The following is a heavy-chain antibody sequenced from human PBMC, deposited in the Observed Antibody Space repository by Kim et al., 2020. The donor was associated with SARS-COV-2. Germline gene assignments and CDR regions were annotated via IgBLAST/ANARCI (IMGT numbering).Heavy chain of an antibody. V-gene: IGHV4-39*01. D-gene: IGHD2-21*02. Sequence: SETLSLTCTVSGGSISSSSYYWGWIRQPPGKGLEWIGSIYYSGSTYYNPSLKSRVTISVDTSKNQFSLKLSSVTAADTAVYYCARIKCGGDCYFLYFHFDYWGQGTLVTVSS. CDR2: IYYSGST. CDR1: GGSISSSSYY. J-gene: IGHJ4*02. CDR3: ARIKCGGDCYFLYFHFDY.